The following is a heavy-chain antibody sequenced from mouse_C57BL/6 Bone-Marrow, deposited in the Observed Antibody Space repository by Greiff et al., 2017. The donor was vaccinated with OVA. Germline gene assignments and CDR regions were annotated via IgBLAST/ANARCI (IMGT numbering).Heavy chain of an antibody. D-gene: IGHD2-1*01. CDR3: ARRDGNYPAWFAY. CDR1: GYTFTSYG. J-gene: IGHJ3*01. CDR2: IDPSDSYT. Sequence: QVQLQQSGAELARPGASVKLSCKASGYTFTSYGISWVKQRTGQGLEWIGEIDPSDSYTNYNQKFKGKATLTVDTSSSTAYMQLSSLTSEDSAVYYCARRDGNYPAWFAYWGQGTLVTVSA. V-gene: IGHV1-69*02.